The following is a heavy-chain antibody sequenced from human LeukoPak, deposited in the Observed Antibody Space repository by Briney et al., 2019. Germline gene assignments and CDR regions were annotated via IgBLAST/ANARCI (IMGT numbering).Heavy chain of an antibody. CDR1: GGTFSSYA. D-gene: IGHD5-24*01. V-gene: IGHV1-69*05. CDR2: IIPIFGTA. J-gene: IGHJ4*02. Sequence: SVKVSRKASGGTFSSYAISWVRQAPGQGLEWMGGIIPIFGTANYAQKFQGRVTITTDESTSTAYMELSSLRSEDTAVYYCAREVEMGYYFDYWGQGTLVTVSS. CDR3: AREVEMGYYFDY.